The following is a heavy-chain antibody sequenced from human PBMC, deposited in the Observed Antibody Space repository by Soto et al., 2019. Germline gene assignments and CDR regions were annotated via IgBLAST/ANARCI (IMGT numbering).Heavy chain of an antibody. CDR2: IYYSGST. D-gene: IGHD3-10*01. V-gene: IGHV4-39*02. Sequence: QLQLQESGPGLVKPSETLSLTCTVSGGSISSSSYYWGWIRQPPGKGLEWIGSIYYSGSTYYNPSLKSRVTIPVDTSKNQFSLKLSSVTAADTAVYYCAREGSRGDWFDPWGQGTLVTVSS. CDR3: AREGSRGDWFDP. CDR1: GGSISSSSYY. J-gene: IGHJ5*02.